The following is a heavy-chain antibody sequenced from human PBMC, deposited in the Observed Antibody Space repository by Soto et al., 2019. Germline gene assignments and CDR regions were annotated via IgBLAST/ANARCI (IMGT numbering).Heavy chain of an antibody. Sequence: GASVKVSCKASGFTFTGYYMYWVRQAPGKGLEWMGWINPNSGGTNYAQKFQGWVTMTRDTSISTAYMELSRLRSDDTAVYYCARDGPPPYYYDSSGSPIQNYYYYGMDVWGQGTTVTVSS. V-gene: IGHV1-2*04. D-gene: IGHD3-22*01. J-gene: IGHJ6*02. CDR3: ARDGPPPYYYDSSGSPIQNYYYYGMDV. CDR1: GFTFTGYY. CDR2: INPNSGGT.